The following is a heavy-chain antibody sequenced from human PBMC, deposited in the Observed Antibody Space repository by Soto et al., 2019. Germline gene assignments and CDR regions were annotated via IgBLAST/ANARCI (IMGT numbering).Heavy chain of an antibody. CDR1: GFTFSSFG. J-gene: IGHJ4*02. Sequence: GGSLRLSCAASGFTFSSFGMHWVRQAPGKGLEWVAVIWFDGNNKYYGDSVKGRFTISRDNSKNTLYLQMNSLRAEDTAVYYCARDNTNDRFFDFWGPGTLVIVSS. V-gene: IGHV3-33*01. D-gene: IGHD2-8*01. CDR3: ARDNTNDRFFDF. CDR2: IWFDGNNK.